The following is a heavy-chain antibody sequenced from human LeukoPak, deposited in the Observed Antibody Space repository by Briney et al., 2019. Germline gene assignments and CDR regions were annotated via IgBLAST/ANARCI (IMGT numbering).Heavy chain of an antibody. CDR2: ISSSGSTI. J-gene: IGHJ4*02. CDR3: ARESGYDWSFDY. D-gene: IGHD5-12*01. V-gene: IGHV3-48*04. CDR1: GFTFSSHG. Sequence: GGSLRLSCAASGFTFSSHGMNWVRQAPGKGLEWVSYISSSGSTIYYADSVKGRFTISRDNAKNSLYLQMNSLRAEDTAVYYCARESGYDWSFDYWGQGTLVTVSS.